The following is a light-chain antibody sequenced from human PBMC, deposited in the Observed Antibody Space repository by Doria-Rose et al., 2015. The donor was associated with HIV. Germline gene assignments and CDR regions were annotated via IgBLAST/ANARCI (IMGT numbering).Light chain of an antibody. CDR1: QSILYSSNNKNF. CDR3: QQYYTTPRT. V-gene: IGKV4-1*01. J-gene: IGKJ1*01. CDR2: WAS. Sequence: SLGERATINCNSSQSILYSSNNKNFLAWFQQRPGQPPKLLVYWASTRESGVPDRFSGSGSGTDFTLTISSLQAEDVAVYYCQQYYTTPRTFGQGTKVEIK.